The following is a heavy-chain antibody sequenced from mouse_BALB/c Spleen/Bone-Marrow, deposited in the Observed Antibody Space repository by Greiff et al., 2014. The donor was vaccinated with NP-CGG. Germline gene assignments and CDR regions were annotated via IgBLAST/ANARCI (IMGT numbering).Heavy chain of an antibody. J-gene: IGHJ2*01. CDR1: GFNIKDTY. CDR3: ARSHGSSPFDY. CDR2: IDPANGNT. V-gene: IGHV14-3*02. D-gene: IGHD1-1*01. Sequence: VQLQQSGAELVKPGASVKLSCTASGFNIKDTYMHRVKQRPEQGLEWIGRIDPANGNTKYDPKFQGKATITADTSSNTAYLQLSSLTSEDTAVYYCARSHGSSPFDYWGQGTTLTVSS.